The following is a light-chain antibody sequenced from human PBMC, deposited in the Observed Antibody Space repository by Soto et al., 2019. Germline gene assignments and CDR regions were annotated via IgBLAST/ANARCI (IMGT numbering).Light chain of an antibody. CDR3: QQYNNWPLT. V-gene: IGKV3-15*01. J-gene: IGKJ4*01. Sequence: EVVMTQSPATLSVSPGERATLSCRASQSVSSLLAWYQQNPGQAPRLLIYGASTRATGIPDRFSASGSGTEFALTISSLQSGDFAVYYCQQYNNWPLTFGGGTKVEIK. CDR2: GAS. CDR1: QSVSSL.